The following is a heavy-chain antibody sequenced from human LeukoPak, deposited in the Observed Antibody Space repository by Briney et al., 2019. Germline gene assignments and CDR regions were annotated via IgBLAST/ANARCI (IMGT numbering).Heavy chain of an antibody. D-gene: IGHD3-10*01. V-gene: IGHV4-4*07. J-gene: IGHJ4*02. Sequence: PSETLSLTCAVYGGSFSVYYWSWIRQPAGKGLEWIGRIYTSGSTNYNPSLKSRVTMSVDTSKNQFSLKLSSVTAADTAVYYCARDLGFGAPFDYWGQGTLVTVSS. CDR3: ARDLGFGAPFDY. CDR2: IYTSGST. CDR1: GGSFSVYY.